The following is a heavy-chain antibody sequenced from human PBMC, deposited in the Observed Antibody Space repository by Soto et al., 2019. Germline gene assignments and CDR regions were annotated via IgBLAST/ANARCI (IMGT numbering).Heavy chain of an antibody. V-gene: IGHV1-18*01. J-gene: IGHJ4*02. CDR1: GYTFTNFG. CDR2: ISAYNGNT. CDR3: ARGGTPIDY. D-gene: IGHD3-16*01. Sequence: QVQLVQSGAEVKKPGASVKVSCKTSGYTFTNFGLSWVRQAPGQGLEWMGWISAYNGNTNYAQNFQSRVTMTTDTSTSSAYMELRSLRSDDTAVYSCARGGTPIDYWCQGTLVTVSS.